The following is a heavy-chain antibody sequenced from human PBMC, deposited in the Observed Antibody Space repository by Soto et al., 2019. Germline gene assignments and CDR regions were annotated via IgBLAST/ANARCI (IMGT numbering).Heavy chain of an antibody. J-gene: IGHJ4*02. CDR1: GGSFSGYY. Sequence: QVQLQQWGAGLLKPSETLSLTCAVYGGSFSGYYCSWIRQPPGKGLEWIGEINHSGSTNYNPSLKRRVTISVDTSKNQFSLKLSSVTAADTAVYYCARGRGPRSGWYNYWGQGTLVTVSS. V-gene: IGHV4-34*01. CDR2: INHSGST. CDR3: ARGRGPRSGWYNY. D-gene: IGHD6-19*01.